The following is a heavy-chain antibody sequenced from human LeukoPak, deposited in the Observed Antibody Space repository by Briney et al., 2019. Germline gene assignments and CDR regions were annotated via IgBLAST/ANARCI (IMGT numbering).Heavy chain of an antibody. CDR2: IYYSGST. D-gene: IGHD4-17*01. CDR3: ARGRNPDYGDSKIDY. CDR1: GGSISSGGYY. V-gene: IGHV4-31*03. J-gene: IGHJ4*02. Sequence: SQTLSLTCTVSGGSISSGGYYWRWIRQHPGKGLEWVGYIYYSGSTYYNPSLKSRISMSVDTSKNQFSLMLSSVTAADTAVYYCARGRNPDYGDSKIDYWGQGTLVTVSS.